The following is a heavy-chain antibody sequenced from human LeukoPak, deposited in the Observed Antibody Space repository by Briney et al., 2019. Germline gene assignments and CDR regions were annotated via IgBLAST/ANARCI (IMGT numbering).Heavy chain of an antibody. V-gene: IGHV3-15*01. Sequence: KSGGSLRLSCSASGFTFTNAWMSWVRQAPGKGLEWVGRIKSKTDGGTTDYAAPMKGRFSISRDDSKNTLYLQMNSLKSEDTAVYYCQGERFWGQGTLVTVSS. CDR2: IKSKTDGGTT. CDR1: GFTFTNAW. D-gene: IGHD2-21*01. J-gene: IGHJ4*02. CDR3: QGERF.